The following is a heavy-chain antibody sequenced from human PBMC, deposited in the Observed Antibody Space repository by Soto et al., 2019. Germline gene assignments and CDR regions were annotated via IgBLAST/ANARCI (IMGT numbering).Heavy chain of an antibody. Sequence: SETLSLTCTVSGVSINSYYWSWIRQPPGKRLEWIGYVYHSGSTNYNPSLKSRVAMSIDTSENQFSLKLTSVSAADTAVYHCASYRRETHYYMDLWGKGTSVTVSS. CDR2: VYHSGST. V-gene: IGHV4-59*01. CDR3: ASYRRETHYYMDL. CDR1: GVSINSYY. J-gene: IGHJ6*03. D-gene: IGHD3-16*02.